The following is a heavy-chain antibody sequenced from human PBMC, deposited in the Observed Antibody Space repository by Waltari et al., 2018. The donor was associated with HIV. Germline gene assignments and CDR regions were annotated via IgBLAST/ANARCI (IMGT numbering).Heavy chain of an antibody. J-gene: IGHJ4*02. CDR3: ARHTGSTYYFDY. CDR2: IYYSGGT. CDR1: GGSISSSSYY. Sequence: QLQLQESGPGLVKPSETLSLTCTVSGGSISSSSYYWGWIRQPPGKGLEWIGSIYYSGGTYYNPSLKGRVTISVDTSKNQFSLKLRSVTAADTAVYNCARHTGSTYYFDYWGQGTLVTVSS. V-gene: IGHV4-39*01.